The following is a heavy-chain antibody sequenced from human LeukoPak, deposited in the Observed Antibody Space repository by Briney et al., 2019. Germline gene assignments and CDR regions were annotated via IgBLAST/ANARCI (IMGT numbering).Heavy chain of an antibody. CDR1: GGTFSSYA. V-gene: IGHV1-69*05. D-gene: IGHD1-26*01. Sequence: ASVKVCCKASGGTFSSYAISWVRQAPGQGLEWMGRIIPIFGTANYAQKFQGRVTITTDESTSTAYMELSSLRSEDTAVYYCARYIVGAYFDYWGQGTLVTVSS. CDR2: IIPIFGTA. J-gene: IGHJ4*02. CDR3: ARYIVGAYFDY.